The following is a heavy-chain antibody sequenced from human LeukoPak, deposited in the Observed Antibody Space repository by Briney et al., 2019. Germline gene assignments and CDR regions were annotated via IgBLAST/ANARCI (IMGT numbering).Heavy chain of an antibody. CDR1: GFTFDDYA. CDR3: AKVDSGWVRAQIDY. D-gene: IGHD6-19*01. J-gene: IGHJ4*02. CDR2: ISWNSGSI. Sequence: PGGSLRLSCAASGFTFDDYAMHWVRQAPGKGLEWVSGISWNSGSIGYADSVKGRFTISRDNAKNSLYLQMNSLRAEDTALYYCAKVDSGWVRAQIDYWGQGTLVTVSS. V-gene: IGHV3-9*01.